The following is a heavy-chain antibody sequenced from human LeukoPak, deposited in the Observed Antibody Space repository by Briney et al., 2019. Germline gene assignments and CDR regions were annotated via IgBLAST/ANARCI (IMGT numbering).Heavy chain of an antibody. CDR3: TSGSYSFYYMDV. V-gene: IGHV4-59*01. CDR1: GGSIRSYY. Sequence: SETLSLSCTVSGGSIRSYYWSWIRQPPGKGLEWIGYLYYSGSTNYNPSLKSRVTISVDTSKNQFSLKLSSVTAADTAVYYCTSGSYSFYYMDVWGKGTTVTVSS. J-gene: IGHJ6*03. CDR2: LYYSGST. D-gene: IGHD1-26*01.